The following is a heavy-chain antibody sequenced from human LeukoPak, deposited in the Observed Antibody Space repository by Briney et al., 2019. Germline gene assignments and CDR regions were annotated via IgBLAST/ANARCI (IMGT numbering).Heavy chain of an antibody. CDR1: ADSIGSFY. Sequence: PSETLSLTCSVSADSIGSFYWSWLRQPPGKQLEWIGHISYSGDTNYTPSLKSRVTLSVDTSKNQFSLRLSSVTAAGTAVYFCARQKSQFLLPSADWFFDLWGRGTLVTVSS. CDR2: ISYSGDT. V-gene: IGHV4-59*08. J-gene: IGHJ2*01. D-gene: IGHD5-24*01. CDR3: ARQKSQFLLPSADWFFDL.